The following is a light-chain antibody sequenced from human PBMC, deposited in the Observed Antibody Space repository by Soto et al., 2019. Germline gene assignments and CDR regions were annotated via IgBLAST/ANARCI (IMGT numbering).Light chain of an antibody. CDR2: DAS. CDR3: QQYGSSPTE. CDR1: QSVLNY. J-gene: IGKJ1*01. Sequence: EIVLTQSPGTLSLSPGEGATLSCRASQSVLNYLAWYQQKPGQAPRLLIYDASTRATSIPARFRGGGSGTEFTLTISRLEPEDFAVYYCQQYGSSPTEFGQGTRWIS. V-gene: IGKV3-20*01.